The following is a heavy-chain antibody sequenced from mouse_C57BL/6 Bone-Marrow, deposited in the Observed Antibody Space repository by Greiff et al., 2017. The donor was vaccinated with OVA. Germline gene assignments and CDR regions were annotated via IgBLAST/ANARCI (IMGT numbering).Heavy chain of an antibody. CDR2: ISNLAYSI. J-gene: IGHJ4*01. V-gene: IGHV5-15*01. CDR1: GFTFSDYG. CDR3: ARHPDGYYDYAMDY. D-gene: IGHD2-3*01. Sequence: EVKLMESGGGLVQPGGSLKLSCAASGFTFSDYGMAWVRQAPRKGPEWVAFISNLAYSIYYADTVTGRFTISRENAKNTLYLEMSSLRSEDTAMYYCARHPDGYYDYAMDYWGQGTSVTVSS.